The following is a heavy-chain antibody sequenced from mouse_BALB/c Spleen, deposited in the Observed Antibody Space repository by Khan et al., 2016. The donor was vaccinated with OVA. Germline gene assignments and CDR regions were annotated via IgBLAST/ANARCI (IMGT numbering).Heavy chain of an antibody. V-gene: IGHV3-8*02. CDR2: ISYSGST. Sequence: EVKLLESGPSLVKPSQTLSLTCSVTGDSITSGYWNWIRKFPGNKLEYMGYISYSGSTYYNPSLKSRISITRDNSKNQYYLHLNSVTSEDTATYSGARSNSKYDCDFDYWGQGTTLTVSS. D-gene: IGHD2-14*01. CDR3: ARSNSKYDCDFDY. CDR1: GDSITSGY. J-gene: IGHJ2*01.